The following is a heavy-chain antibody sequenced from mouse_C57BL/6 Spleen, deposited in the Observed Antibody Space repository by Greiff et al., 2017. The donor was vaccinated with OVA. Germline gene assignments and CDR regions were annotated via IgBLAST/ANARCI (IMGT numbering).Heavy chain of an antibody. V-gene: IGHV1-54*01. D-gene: IGHD2-3*01. J-gene: IGHJ3*01. CDR3: ARWEGLLPFAY. CDR2: INPGSGGT. Sequence: VQLQQSGAELVRPGTSVKVSCKASGYAFTNYLIEWVKQRPGQGLEWIGVINPGSGGTNYNEKFKGKATLTADKSSSTAYMQLSSLTSEDSAVYFCARWEGLLPFAYWGQGTLVTVSA. CDR1: GYAFTNYL.